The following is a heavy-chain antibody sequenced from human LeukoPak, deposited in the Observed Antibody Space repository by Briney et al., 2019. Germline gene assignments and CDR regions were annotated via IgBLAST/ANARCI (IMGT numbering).Heavy chain of an antibody. J-gene: IGHJ4*02. CDR3: ARGTTLDY. CDR2: IYYSGST. CDR1: GGSFSGYY. D-gene: IGHD1-1*01. V-gene: IGHV4-59*01. Sequence: SETLSLTCAVYGGSFSGYYWSWIRQPPGKGLEWIGYIYYSGSTNYNPSLKSRVTISVDTSKNQFSLKLSSVTAADTAVYYCARGTTLDYWGQGTLVTVSS.